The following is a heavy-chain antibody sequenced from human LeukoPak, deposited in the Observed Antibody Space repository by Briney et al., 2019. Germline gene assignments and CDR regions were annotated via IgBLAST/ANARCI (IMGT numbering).Heavy chain of an antibody. D-gene: IGHD4-17*01. V-gene: IGHV3-23*01. Sequence: HPGGSLRLSCAASGFTFSSYAMSWVRQAPGRGLEWVSAISGSGSSTYYADSVKGRFTISRDNSKNTLYLQMKSLRAEDMAVYYCAGETPTDYGDYQPFDYWGQGTLVTVSS. J-gene: IGHJ4*02. CDR2: ISGSGSST. CDR1: GFTFSSYA. CDR3: AGETPTDYGDYQPFDY.